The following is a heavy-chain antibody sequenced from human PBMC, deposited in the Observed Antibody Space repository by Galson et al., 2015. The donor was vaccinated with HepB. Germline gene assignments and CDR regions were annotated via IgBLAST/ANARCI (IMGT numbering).Heavy chain of an antibody. Sequence: TLSLTCAVYGGSFSGYYWSWIRQPPGKGLEWIGEINHSGSTNYNPSLKSRVTISVDTSKNQFSLKLSSVTAADTAVYYCARGQGVVPAARRYYYYYMDVWGKGTTVTVSS. J-gene: IGHJ6*03. CDR1: GGSFSGYY. V-gene: IGHV4-34*01. CDR3: ARGQGVVPAARRYYYYYMDV. CDR2: INHSGST. D-gene: IGHD2-2*01.